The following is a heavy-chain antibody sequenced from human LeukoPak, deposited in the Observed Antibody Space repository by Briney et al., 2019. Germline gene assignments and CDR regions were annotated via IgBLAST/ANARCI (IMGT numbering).Heavy chain of an antibody. J-gene: IGHJ4*02. D-gene: IGHD3-10*01. CDR3: ARHPGTYYYGPFDY. CDR1: GGSISSYY. CDR2: IYTSGST. Sequence: SETLSLTCTVSGGSISSYYWSWIRQPAGKGLEWIGRIYTSGSTNYNPSLKSRVTISVDTSKNQFSLKLSSVTAADTAVYYCARHPGTYYYGPFDYWGQGTLVTVSS. V-gene: IGHV4-4*07.